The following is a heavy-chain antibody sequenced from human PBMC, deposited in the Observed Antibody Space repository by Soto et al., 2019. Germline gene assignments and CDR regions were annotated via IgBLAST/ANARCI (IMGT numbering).Heavy chain of an antibody. CDR2: ISSNGGST. V-gene: IGHV3-64D*06. CDR3: VKDRMETVTPTFPGY. J-gene: IGHJ4*02. CDR1: GFTFSSYA. Sequence: PGGSLRLSCSASGFTFSSYAMHWVRQAPGKGLEYVSAISSNGGSTYYADSVKGRFTISRDNSKNTLYLQLSSLRAEDTAVYYWVKDRMETVTPTFPGYWGQGTRDTVS. D-gene: IGHD4-4*01.